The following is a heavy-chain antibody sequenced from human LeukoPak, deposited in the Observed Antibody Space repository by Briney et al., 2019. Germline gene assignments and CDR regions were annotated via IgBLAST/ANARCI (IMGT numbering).Heavy chain of an antibody. CDR3: ARGGGYYYYYMDV. CDR1: GYTFTSYD. CDR2: MNPNSGNT. Sequence: ASVKVSCKASGYTFTSYDINGVRPATGQGLEGMGWMNPNSGNTGYVQTFQGGVTMTRNTSISTAYLELGSLRSGDTAVYYCARGGGYYYYYMDVWGKGTAVTVS. J-gene: IGHJ6*03. V-gene: IGHV1-8*01. D-gene: IGHD3-10*01.